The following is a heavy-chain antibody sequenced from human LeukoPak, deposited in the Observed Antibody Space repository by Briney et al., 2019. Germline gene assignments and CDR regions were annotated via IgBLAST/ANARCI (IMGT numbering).Heavy chain of an antibody. D-gene: IGHD2-2*01. CDR1: GGSISSSSYY. CDR3: ARQGCSSTSCYPPSYYYYGMDV. V-gene: IGHV4-39*01. J-gene: IGHJ6*02. CDR2: IYYSGST. Sequence: NPSETLSLTCTVSGGSISSSSYYWGWIRQPPGKGLEWIGSIYYSGSTYYNPSLKSRVTISVDTSKNQFSLKLSSVTAADTAVYYCARQGCSSTSCYPPSYYYYGMDVWGQGTTVTVSS.